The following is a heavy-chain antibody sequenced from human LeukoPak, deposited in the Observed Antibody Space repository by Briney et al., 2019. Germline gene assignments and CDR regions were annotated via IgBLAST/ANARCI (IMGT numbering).Heavy chain of an antibody. CDR3: ARGGRARTSSWYY. CDR1: GGSFSGYY. CDR2: ITDSGTT. D-gene: IGHD6-13*01. V-gene: IGHV4-34*01. J-gene: IGHJ4*02. Sequence: SETLSLTCAIYGGSFSGYYWSWIRQPPGKGLEWIGEITDSGTTNYNPSLMGRVSLSIDTSRRQLSLKVTSVTAADTAVYYCARGGRARTSSWYYWGQGTLVTVSS.